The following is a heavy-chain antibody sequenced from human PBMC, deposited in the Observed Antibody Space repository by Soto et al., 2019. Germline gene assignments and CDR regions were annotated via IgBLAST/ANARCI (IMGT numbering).Heavy chain of an antibody. J-gene: IGHJ4*02. V-gene: IGHV3-33*01. D-gene: IGHD3-22*01. CDR3: ARGRGYYDSSGQGYYFDY. Sequence: QVQLVESGGGVVQPGRSLRLSCAASGFTFSSYGMHWVRQAPGKGLEWVAVIWYDGSNKYYADSVKGRFTISRDNSKNTLYLQMNSLRAEDTAVYYCARGRGYYDSSGQGYYFDYWGQGTLVTVSS. CDR2: IWYDGSNK. CDR1: GFTFSSYG.